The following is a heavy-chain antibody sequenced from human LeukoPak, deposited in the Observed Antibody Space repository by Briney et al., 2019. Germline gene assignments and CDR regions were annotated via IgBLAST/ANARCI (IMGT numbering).Heavy chain of an antibody. Sequence: SETLSLTCTVSGVSISNYFCTWIRQPAGKRLEWIGRIYTGGSTNYNPSLKSRVTMLVATTRKQSSLTLSSVTAADTAVYYCASSRTYDSSGYFAFDIWGHGTMVTVSS. CDR2: IYTGGST. D-gene: IGHD3-22*01. J-gene: IGHJ3*02. CDR3: ASSRTYDSSGYFAFDI. V-gene: IGHV4-4*07. CDR1: GVSISNYF.